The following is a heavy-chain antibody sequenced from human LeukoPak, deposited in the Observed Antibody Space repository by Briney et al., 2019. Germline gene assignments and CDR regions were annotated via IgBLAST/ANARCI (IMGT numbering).Heavy chain of an antibody. J-gene: IGHJ6*03. CDR3: ARGVWTTARGYYYYYMDV. D-gene: IGHD4-11*01. CDR1: GFTFDDYG. CDR2: INWNGGST. V-gene: IGHV3-20*04. Sequence: PGGSLRLSCAASGFTFDDYGMSWVRQAPGKGLEWVSGINWNGGSTGYADSVKGRFTISRDNAKNSLYLQMNSLRAEDTALYYCARGVWTTARGYYYYYMDVWGKGTTVTVSS.